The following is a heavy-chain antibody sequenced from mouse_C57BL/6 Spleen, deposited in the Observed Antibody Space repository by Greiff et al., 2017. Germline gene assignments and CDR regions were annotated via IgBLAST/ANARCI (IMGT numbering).Heavy chain of an antibody. D-gene: IGHD2-1*01. V-gene: IGHV5-16*01. CDR3: ARVDLLWYYFDY. Sequence: EVKLVESEGGLVQPGSSMKLSCTASGFTFSDYYMAWVRQVPDTGLEWVANINYDGSSTYYLDSLKSRFIISRDNAKNILYLQMSSLKSEDTATYYCARVDLLWYYFDYWGQGTTRTVSS. J-gene: IGHJ2*01. CDR1: GFTFSDYY. CDR2: INYDGSST.